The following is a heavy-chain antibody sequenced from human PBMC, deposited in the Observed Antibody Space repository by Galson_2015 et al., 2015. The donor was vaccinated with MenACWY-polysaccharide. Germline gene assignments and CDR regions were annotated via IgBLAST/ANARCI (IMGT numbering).Heavy chain of an antibody. CDR2: ISSSESST. V-gene: IGHV3-74*01. D-gene: IGHD1-26*01. CDR3: VGTPGPGGTGAYGMDA. Sequence: SLRLSCAASGFTFRSYCIHWVRQAPGKGLVWVSYISSSESSTAYADSVKGRVTISRDNAKNTLYLQMNRLRVEDTAVYYCVGTPGPGGTGAYGMDAWGQGTTFTVSS. CDR1: GFTFRSYC. J-gene: IGHJ6*02.